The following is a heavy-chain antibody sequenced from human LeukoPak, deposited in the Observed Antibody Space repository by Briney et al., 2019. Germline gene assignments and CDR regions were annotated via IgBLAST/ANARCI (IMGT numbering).Heavy chain of an antibody. Sequence: GGSLRLSCATSGFTFSRHSFYWVRQAPGQGLEWVAVIWYDGSKKYYADSVKGRSTISRDNSKNTLHLEMNSLRAEDTAVYYCARDVSYNSLDYWGQGTLVTVSS. CDR2: IWYDGSKK. V-gene: IGHV3-33*07. D-gene: IGHD6-13*01. J-gene: IGHJ4*02. CDR3: ARDVSYNSLDY. CDR1: GFTFSRHS.